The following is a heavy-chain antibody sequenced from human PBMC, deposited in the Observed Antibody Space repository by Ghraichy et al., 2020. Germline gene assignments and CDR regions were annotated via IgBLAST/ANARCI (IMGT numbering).Heavy chain of an antibody. V-gene: IGHV3-23*01. CDR2: ISGGGGNT. J-gene: IGHJ4*02. CDR3: ANYQTRANYQTRSSDY. D-gene: IGHD6-6*01. Sequence: GGSLRLSCAASGFTFSSSAMNWVRQAPGKGLEWVANISGGGGNTYYADSVKGRFTISRDNSKNTLYLQMNSLRAEDTAVYYCANYQTRANYQTRSSDYWGQGTLVTVSS. CDR1: GFTFSSSA.